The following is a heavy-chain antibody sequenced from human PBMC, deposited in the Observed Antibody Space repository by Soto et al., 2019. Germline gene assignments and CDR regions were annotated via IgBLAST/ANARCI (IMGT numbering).Heavy chain of an antibody. D-gene: IGHD6-19*01. V-gene: IGHV3-30-3*01. CDR3: ARDPVDWGIAVAAYYFDY. Sequence: GGSLRLSCAASGFTFSSYAMHWVRQAPGKGLEWVAVISYDGSNKYYADSVKGRFTISRDNSKNTLYLQMNSLRAEDTAVYYCARDPVDWGIAVAAYYFDYWGQGTLVTVSS. CDR1: GFTFSSYA. CDR2: ISYDGSNK. J-gene: IGHJ4*02.